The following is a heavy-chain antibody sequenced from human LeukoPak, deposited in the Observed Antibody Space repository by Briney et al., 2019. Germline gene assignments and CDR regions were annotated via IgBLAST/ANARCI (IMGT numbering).Heavy chain of an antibody. D-gene: IGHD3-9*01. V-gene: IGHV3-7*05. CDR1: GSTFSAYW. J-gene: IGHJ4*02. CDR3: GTVAAGYYFDN. CDR2: IKEDGSEK. Sequence: PGGSLRLSCAASGSTFSAYWMSWVRQAPGKGLEWVANIKEDGSEKSYVESVKGRFTISRDNTKKSLYLQMNSLRAEDTALYYCGTVAAGYYFDNWGQGTLVTVSS.